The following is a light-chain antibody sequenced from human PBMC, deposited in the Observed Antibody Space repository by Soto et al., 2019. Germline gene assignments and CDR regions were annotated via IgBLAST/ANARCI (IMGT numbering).Light chain of an antibody. V-gene: IGLV2-23*02. J-gene: IGLJ2*01. Sequence: QSALTQPASVSGSPGQSITISCTGTSSDIGTYNLVSWYQHLPGKAPKLLIYGVIKRPSGISNRFSGSKSGNTASLTISGLQAEDEGDYYCCSYSGRSSLVFGGGTKLTVL. CDR1: SSDIGTYNL. CDR3: CSYSGRSSLV. CDR2: GVI.